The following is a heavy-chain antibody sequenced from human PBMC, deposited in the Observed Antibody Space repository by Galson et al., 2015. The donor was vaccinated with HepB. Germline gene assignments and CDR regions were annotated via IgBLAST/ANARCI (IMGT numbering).Heavy chain of an antibody. D-gene: IGHD6-19*01. Sequence: PALVKPTQTLTLTCTFSGFSLSTSGMCVSWIRQPPGKALEWLALIDWDADKYYSTSLKTRLTISKDTSKNQVVLTMTNMDPVDTATYYCARTIAVAGRGSSNNWFDPWGQGTLVTVSS. J-gene: IGHJ5*02. CDR3: ARTIAVAGRGSSNNWFDP. CDR2: IDWDADK. V-gene: IGHV2-70*01. CDR1: GFSLSTSGMC.